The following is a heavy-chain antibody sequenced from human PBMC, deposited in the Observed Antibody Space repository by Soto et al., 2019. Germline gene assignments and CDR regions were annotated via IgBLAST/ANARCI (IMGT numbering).Heavy chain of an antibody. CDR2: ISAYNGNT. V-gene: IGHV1-18*01. CDR1: GYTFTNYG. CDR3: ARGPTHATTGGMDV. Sequence: QVQLVQSGAEVKKPGASVKVSCKASGYTFTNYGVSWVRQAPGQGLEWMGWISAYNGNTNYAQKLQGRVTMTTDTSASKAHMELRSLRSDDTTVYYCARGPTHATTGGMDVWGQGTTVTVSS. J-gene: IGHJ6*02. D-gene: IGHD1-1*01.